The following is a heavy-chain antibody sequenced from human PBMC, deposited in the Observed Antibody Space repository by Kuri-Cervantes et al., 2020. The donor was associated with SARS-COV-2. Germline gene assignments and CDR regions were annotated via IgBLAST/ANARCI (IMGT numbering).Heavy chain of an antibody. Sequence: GESLKISCAASGFTFSSYGMHWVRQAPGKGLGWVAFIRYDGSNKYYADSVKGRFTISRDNSKNTLYLQMNSLRAEDTAVHYCAKMEGGFLEWTWIDYWGQGTLVTVSS. CDR3: AKMEGGFLEWTWIDY. CDR2: IRYDGSNK. V-gene: IGHV3-30*02. J-gene: IGHJ4*02. CDR1: GFTFSSYG. D-gene: IGHD3-3*01.